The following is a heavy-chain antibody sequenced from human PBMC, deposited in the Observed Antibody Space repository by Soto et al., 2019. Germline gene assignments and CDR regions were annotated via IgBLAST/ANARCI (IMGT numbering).Heavy chain of an antibody. D-gene: IGHD3-9*01. CDR2: IYWDDDK. V-gene: IGHV2-5*02. J-gene: IGHJ5*02. CDR1: GFSLSTSGVG. Sequence: QITLKESGPTLVKPTQTLTLTCTFSGFSLSTSGVGVGWIRQPPGKALEWLALIYWDDDKRYSPSLKSRLTITKDTSKNQVVLTMTNMDPVDTATYYCAHSKTYYDILTGYYSGLGGWFDPWGQGTLVTVSS. CDR3: AHSKTYYDILTGYYSGLGGWFDP.